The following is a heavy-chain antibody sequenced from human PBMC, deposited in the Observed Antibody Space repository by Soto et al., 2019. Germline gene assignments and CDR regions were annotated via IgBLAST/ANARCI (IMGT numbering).Heavy chain of an antibody. CDR2: IYYSGST. Sequence: PSETLSLTCTVSGGSISSYYWSWIRQPPGKGLEWIGYIYYSGSTNYNPSLKSRVTISVDTSKNQFSLKLSSVTAADTAVYYCARGRGSGSSFYYYGMDVWGQGTTVT. D-gene: IGHD3-10*01. CDR1: GGSISSYY. CDR3: ARGRGSGSSFYYYGMDV. V-gene: IGHV4-59*01. J-gene: IGHJ6*02.